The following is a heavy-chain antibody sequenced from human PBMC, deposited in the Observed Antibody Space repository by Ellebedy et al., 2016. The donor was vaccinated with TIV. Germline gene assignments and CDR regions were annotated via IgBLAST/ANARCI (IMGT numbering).Heavy chain of an antibody. CDR3: ATRTVGYGGNPYYYYGTDV. Sequence: ASVKVSCKASGYTFTSYYMHWVRQAPGQGLEWMGIINPSGGSTSYAQKFQGRVTMTEDTSTDTAYMELSSLRSEDTAVYYCATRTVGYGGNPYYYYGTDVWGQGTTVTVSS. CDR1: GYTFTSYY. V-gene: IGHV1-46*01. D-gene: IGHD4-23*01. J-gene: IGHJ6*02. CDR2: INPSGGST.